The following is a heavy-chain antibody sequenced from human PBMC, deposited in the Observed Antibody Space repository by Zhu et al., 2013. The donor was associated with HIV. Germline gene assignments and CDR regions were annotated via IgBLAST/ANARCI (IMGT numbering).Heavy chain of an antibody. Sequence: EVQLLESGGDLVQPGGTLRLSCAASGFTFSDYAMSWVRQAPGKGLEWVSAIIGSGGTTYYADSVEGRFTISRDNSKNMLYLEMNSLRAEDTALYYCAKEFSSSLVDHWGQGTPGHRLL. CDR1: GFTFSDYA. CDR3: AKEFSSSLVDH. D-gene: IGHD6-6*01. CDR2: IIGSGGTT. V-gene: IGHV3-23*01. J-gene: IGHJ4*02.